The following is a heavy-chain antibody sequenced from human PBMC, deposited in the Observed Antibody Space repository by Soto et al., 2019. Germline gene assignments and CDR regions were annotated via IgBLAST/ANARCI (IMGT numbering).Heavy chain of an antibody. CDR1: GFTFSNAW. D-gene: IGHD4-4*01. Sequence: GGSLRLSCAASGFTFSNAWMSWVRQAPGKGLEWVGRIKSKTDGGTTDYAAPVKGRFTISRDDSKNTLYLQMNSLKPEDTAVYYCTTTTVTTWAWPRGRDYWGQGTLVTVSS. V-gene: IGHV3-15*01. J-gene: IGHJ4*02. CDR3: TTTTVTTWAWPRGRDY. CDR2: IKSKTDGGTT.